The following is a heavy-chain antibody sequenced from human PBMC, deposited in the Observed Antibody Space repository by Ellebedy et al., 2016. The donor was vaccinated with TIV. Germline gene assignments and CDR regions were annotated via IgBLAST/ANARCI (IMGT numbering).Heavy chain of an antibody. J-gene: IGHJ4*02. CDR3: VRGAGWVTDY. Sequence: GESLKISCAASGFSFNNYWMNWARPAPGKGLEWVANIKQDGSEQYYVDSVKGRFTISRDNAKNSLYLQMNSLRGEDTAMYYCVRGAGWVTDYWGQGTLVTVSS. CDR1: GFSFNNYW. V-gene: IGHV3-7*03. CDR2: IKQDGSEQ. D-gene: IGHD4-23*01.